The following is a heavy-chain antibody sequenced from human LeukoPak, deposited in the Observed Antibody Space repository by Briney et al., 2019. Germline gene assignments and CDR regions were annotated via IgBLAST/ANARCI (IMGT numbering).Heavy chain of an antibody. CDR1: GFTFSSYA. V-gene: IGHV3-23*01. J-gene: IGHJ6*02. CDR2: ISGSGGST. Sequence: GASLRLSCAASGFTFSSYAMSWVRQAPGGGLEWVSAISGSGGSTYYADSVKGRFTISRDNSKNTLYLQMNSLRAEDTAVYYCAKGHVSYYYYGMDVWGQGTTVTVSS. CDR3: AKGHVSYYYYGMDV. D-gene: IGHD3-16*01.